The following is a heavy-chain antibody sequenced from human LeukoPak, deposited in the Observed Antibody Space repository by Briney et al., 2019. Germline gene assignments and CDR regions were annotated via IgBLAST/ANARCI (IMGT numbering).Heavy chain of an antibody. J-gene: IGHJ5*02. Sequence: SEPLSLTCAVYDGSFSNYYGSWIRQPPGKGRDWIGEIKHSGSTNYNPSLKSRVTVSVDTSKKQSSLKPDAVSAEDTAVDYCAGAIDFHNWFDPWGQGTVVTVSS. CDR1: DGSFSNYY. V-gene: IGHV4-34*01. CDR3: AGAIDFHNWFDP. D-gene: IGHD3-3*01. CDR2: IKHSGST.